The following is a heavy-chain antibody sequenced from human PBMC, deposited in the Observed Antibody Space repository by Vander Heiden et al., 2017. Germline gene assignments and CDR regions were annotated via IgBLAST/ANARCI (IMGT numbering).Heavy chain of an antibody. V-gene: IGHV4-4*02. J-gene: IGHJ6*02. Sequence: QVQLQQSPSRLAKPSLTLSLTVAVPGGPISSSTWWSWVRQPPGKRLEWIGEIYYSGITNTTPSPKSRVTISGDKSNNQFSLKLSALKAAAAAVYDCERDIGGGRMGGSSESHYDMDVWCQGTTVTVSS. CDR2: IYYSGIT. CDR3: ERDIGGGRMGGSSESHYDMDV. D-gene: IGHD6-6*01. CDR1: GGPISSSTW.